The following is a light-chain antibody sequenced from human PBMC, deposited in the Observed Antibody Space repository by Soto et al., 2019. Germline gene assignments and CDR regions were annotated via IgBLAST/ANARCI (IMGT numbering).Light chain of an antibody. Sequence: QPVLTQPASVSGSPGQSITISCTGTSSDVGTYNYVSWYQHRPGTAPKLMIYEVSNRPSGVSNRFSGSKSGNTASLTISGLQADDEADYYCSSYASSTTLDVLFGGGTQLTVL. V-gene: IGLV2-14*01. CDR3: SSYASSTTLDVL. CDR1: SSDVGTYNY. J-gene: IGLJ2*01. CDR2: EVS.